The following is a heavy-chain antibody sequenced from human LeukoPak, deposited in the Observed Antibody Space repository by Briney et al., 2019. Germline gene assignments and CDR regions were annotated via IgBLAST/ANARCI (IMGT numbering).Heavy chain of an antibody. D-gene: IGHD3-22*01. CDR2: IYYSGST. V-gene: IGHV4-39*01. CDR1: GGSISSSSYY. CDR3: ARPKPDYDSSGHKAYYYYMDV. J-gene: IGHJ6*03. Sequence: PSETLFLTCTVSGGSISSSSYYWGWIRQPPGKGLEWIGSIYYSGSTYYNPSLKSRVTISVDTSKNQFSLKLSSVTAADTAVYYCARPKPDYDSSGHKAYYYYMDVWGKGTTVTISS.